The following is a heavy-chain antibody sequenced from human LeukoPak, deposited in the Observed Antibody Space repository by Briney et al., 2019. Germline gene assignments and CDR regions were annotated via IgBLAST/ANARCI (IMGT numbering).Heavy chain of an antibody. J-gene: IGHJ3*02. CDR2: ISGSGGST. D-gene: IGHD3-22*01. CDR1: GFTFSSYA. CDR3: AKDRIPMIVVVILGIDAFDI. Sequence: GGSLRLSCAASGFTFSSYAMSWVRQAPGKGPEWVSAISGSGGSTYYADSVKGRFTISRDNSKNTLYLQMNSLRAEDTAVYYCAKDRIPMIVVVILGIDAFDIWGQGTMVTVSS. V-gene: IGHV3-23*01.